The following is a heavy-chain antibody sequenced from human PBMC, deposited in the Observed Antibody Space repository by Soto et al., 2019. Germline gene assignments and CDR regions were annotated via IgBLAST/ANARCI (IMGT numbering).Heavy chain of an antibody. CDR3: AGELGTFYFDH. V-gene: IGHV4-30-4*01. CDR1: AGSIRSGDYY. CDR2: IVHSGSA. J-gene: IGHJ4*02. Sequence: QVQLQESGPGLVKPSQTLSLTCTVSAGSIRSGDYYWTWIRQPPGKGLEWIGYIVHSGSAYYNPSLKSRATISIDTSNNQFSLKMTSVTAADTAVYYCAGELGTFYFDHWGQGTLVTVSS. D-gene: IGHD7-27*01.